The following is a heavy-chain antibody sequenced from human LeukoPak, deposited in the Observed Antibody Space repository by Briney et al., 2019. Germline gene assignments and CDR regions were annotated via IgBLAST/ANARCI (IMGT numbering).Heavy chain of an antibody. J-gene: IGHJ6*02. CDR2: IYPDDSDT. CDR3: ARHKWVVSYYYGMDV. CDR1: GYSFTNFW. V-gene: IGHV5-51*01. Sequence: GESLKICCKGFGYSFTNFWIAWVRQLPGKGLEWMGIIYPDDSDTRYSPSYQGQVTISADKSISTAYLQWSSLKASDTAMYFCARHKWVVSYYYGMDVWGQGTTVTVSS. D-gene: IGHD2-15*01.